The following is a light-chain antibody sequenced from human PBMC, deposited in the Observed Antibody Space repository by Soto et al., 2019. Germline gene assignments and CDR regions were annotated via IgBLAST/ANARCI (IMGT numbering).Light chain of an antibody. J-gene: IGKJ5*01. V-gene: IGKV3-20*01. CDR2: GAS. CDR3: HQYGGSPIT. CDR1: KSVESNY. Sequence: AIKSVESNYLAWYQHRXGQAAGVVIFGASXRANGIADRFSGSGSAADFSLTISSLETEDFALYYCHQYGGSPITFGEGTRLEIK.